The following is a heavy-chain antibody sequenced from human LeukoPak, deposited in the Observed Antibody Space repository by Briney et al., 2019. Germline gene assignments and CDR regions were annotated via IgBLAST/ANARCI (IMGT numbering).Heavy chain of an antibody. Sequence: SGNTNYNPSLKSRVTISVDTSKNQFSLKLTSVTAADTAVYYCAREYYSSSTEPYYYYMDVWGKGTTVTVSS. V-gene: IGHV4-30-2*04. CDR2: SGNT. J-gene: IGHJ6*03. CDR3: AREYYSSSTEPYYYYMDV. D-gene: IGHD6-6*01.